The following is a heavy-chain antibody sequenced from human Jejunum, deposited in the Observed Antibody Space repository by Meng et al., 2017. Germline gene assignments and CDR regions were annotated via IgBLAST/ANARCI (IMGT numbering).Heavy chain of an antibody. D-gene: IGHD3-10*01. Sequence: SETLSLTCPVSGASVSSYFWTWIRQPPGGGLEWMGYISKNGATNYNPSLKSPVRISVDTSKNQVSLKLTSVSAADMAVYYCARGPYYFANVGYYYGLDYWGQGTLVTVSS. V-gene: IGHV4-59*02. J-gene: IGHJ4*02. CDR1: GASVSSYF. CDR2: ISKNGAT. CDR3: ARGPYYFANVGYYYGLDY.